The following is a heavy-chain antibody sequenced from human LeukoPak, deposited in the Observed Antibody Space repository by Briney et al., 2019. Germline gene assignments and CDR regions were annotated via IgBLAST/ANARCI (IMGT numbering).Heavy chain of an antibody. CDR2: ISGSTGST. CDR3: AKSKSSSGWDY. CDR1: GFTFSSYA. J-gene: IGHJ4*02. Sequence: GGSLRLSCAASGFTFSSYAMSWVRQAPGKGLEWVSAISGSTGSTYYADSVKGRFTISRDNSKNTLHLQMNSLRAEDTAVYYCAKSKSSSGWDYWGQGTLVTVSS. V-gene: IGHV3-23*01. D-gene: IGHD6-19*01.